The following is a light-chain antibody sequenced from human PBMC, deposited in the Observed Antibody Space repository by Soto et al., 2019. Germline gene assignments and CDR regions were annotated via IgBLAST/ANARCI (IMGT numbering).Light chain of an antibody. CDR1: QSVRSTY. CDR3: QQSGDWPLT. CDR2: GVS. V-gene: IGKV3-15*01. Sequence: EIVMTQSPVTLSVSPGERATLSCRASQSVRSTYLAWYQQKPGQAPRLIIFGVSNRAAGIPARFSGSGSGTEFTLTISSLQYEDFAVYYCQQSGDWPLTFGGGTKVDIK. J-gene: IGKJ4*01.